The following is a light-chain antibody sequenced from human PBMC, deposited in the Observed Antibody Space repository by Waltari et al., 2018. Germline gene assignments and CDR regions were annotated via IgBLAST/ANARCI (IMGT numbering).Light chain of an antibody. Sequence: QSALTQPRPVSGSPGQSVTISCTGTSSAVGYYNYVYWYQQHPGKAPKLMIYDVIERPAGVPGRFSGSKSCNTASLTISGLQAEDEADYYCCSNTGNYLRVFGGGTKLTVL. V-gene: IGLV2-11*01. CDR1: SSAVGYYNY. CDR2: DVI. J-gene: IGLJ2*01. CDR3: CSNTGNYLRV.